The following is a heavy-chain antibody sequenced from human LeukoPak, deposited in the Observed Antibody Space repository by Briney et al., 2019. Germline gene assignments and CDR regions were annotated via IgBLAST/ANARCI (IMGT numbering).Heavy chain of an antibody. Sequence: EGSLRLSCAASGFTFSNAWMSWVRQAPGKGLEWVGRIKSKTDGGTTDYAAPVKGRFTISRDDSKNTLYLQMNSLKTEDTAVYYCTTDRMYSSGRIYSWGQGTLVTVSS. CDR3: TTDRMYSSGRIYS. CDR1: GFTFSNAW. D-gene: IGHD6-19*01. J-gene: IGHJ4*02. V-gene: IGHV3-15*01. CDR2: IKSKTDGGTT.